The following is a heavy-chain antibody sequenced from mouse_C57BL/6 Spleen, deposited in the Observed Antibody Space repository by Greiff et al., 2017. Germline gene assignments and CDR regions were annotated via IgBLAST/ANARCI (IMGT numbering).Heavy chain of an antibody. CDR2: IYPSDSET. CDR3: ARSPYDYAFDY. CDR1: GYTFTSYW. V-gene: IGHV1-61*01. Sequence: QVQLKQPGAELVRPGSSVKLSCKASGYTFTSYWMDWVKQRPGQGLEWIGNIYPSDSETHYNQKFKDKATLTVDKSSSTAYMQLSSLTSEDSAVYYCARSPYDYAFDYWGQGTTLTVSS. J-gene: IGHJ2*01. D-gene: IGHD2-4*01.